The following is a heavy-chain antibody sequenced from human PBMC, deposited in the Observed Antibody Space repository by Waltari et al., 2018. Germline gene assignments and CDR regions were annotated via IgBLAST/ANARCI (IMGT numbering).Heavy chain of an antibody. D-gene: IGHD6-19*01. J-gene: IGHJ1*01. CDR1: GYTFTGYY. V-gene: IGHV1-2*02. CDR2: INPNGCGT. Sequence: QVQLVQSGAEVKKPGASVKVSCKASGYTFTGYYMHWVRQAPGQGLEWRGWINPNGCGTNYAQKFQGRVTMTRDTSISTAYMELSRLRSDDTAVYYCAKRISPIAVAGPEYFQHWGQGTLVTVSS. CDR3: AKRISPIAVAGPEYFQH.